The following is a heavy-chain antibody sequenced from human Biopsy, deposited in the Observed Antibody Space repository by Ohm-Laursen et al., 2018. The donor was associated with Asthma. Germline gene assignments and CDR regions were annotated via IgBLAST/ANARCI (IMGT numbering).Heavy chain of an antibody. CDR2: ISKDASTQ. J-gene: IGHJ3*02. V-gene: IGHV3-30*01. D-gene: IGHD1-1*01. CDR3: VRDGTDDAFDI. CDR1: GFSFSNFA. Sequence: SLRLSCAAPGFSFSNFAIHWVRQAPGKGLEWVGVISKDASTQDYADSVKGRFTMARDNSKNTLDLQMNGLREEDTAVYYCVRDGTDDAFDIWGQGTVVSVSS.